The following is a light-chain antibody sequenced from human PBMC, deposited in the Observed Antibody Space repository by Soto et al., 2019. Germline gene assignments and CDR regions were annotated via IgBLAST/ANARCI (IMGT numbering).Light chain of an antibody. CDR1: QSISDT. Sequence: VITQSPFTLSVSPGGRATLSCRASQSISDTLAWYQQKPGQAPRLLIYATSNRATGIPDRFSGSGSGTELTLTISSLKSEDFAVYYCQQYNNWPRTFGQGTKVDIK. J-gene: IGKJ1*01. CDR2: ATS. V-gene: IGKV3D-15*01. CDR3: QQYNNWPRT.